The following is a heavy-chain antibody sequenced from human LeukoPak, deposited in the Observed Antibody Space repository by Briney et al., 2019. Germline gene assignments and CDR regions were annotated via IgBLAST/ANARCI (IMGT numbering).Heavy chain of an antibody. CDR1: GFTVSSNY. Sequence: GGSLRLSCAASGFTVSSNYMIWVRQAPGKGLEWVSVIYRGGSTYYADSVKGRFTISRDNSKNTLYLQMNSLRAEDTAVYYCAKRPNSFFGSGGYFDYWGQGTLVTVSS. J-gene: IGHJ4*02. D-gene: IGHD4-23*01. V-gene: IGHV3-53*01. CDR2: IYRGGST. CDR3: AKRPNSFFGSGGYFDY.